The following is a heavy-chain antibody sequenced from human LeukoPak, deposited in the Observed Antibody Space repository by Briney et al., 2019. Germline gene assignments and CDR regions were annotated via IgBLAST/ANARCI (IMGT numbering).Heavy chain of an antibody. CDR3: ARDLGGVVPTAMYTDY. CDR2: ISGYNGNT. V-gene: IGHV1-18*01. Sequence: ASVKVSCKASGYTFTSHGVSWVRQAPGQGLEWMGWISGYNGNTNYAQKLQGRVTMTTDTSTSTAYMELRSLRSDDTAVYYCARDLGGVVPTAMYTDYWGQGTLVTVSS. CDR1: GYTFTSHG. D-gene: IGHD2-2*01. J-gene: IGHJ4*02.